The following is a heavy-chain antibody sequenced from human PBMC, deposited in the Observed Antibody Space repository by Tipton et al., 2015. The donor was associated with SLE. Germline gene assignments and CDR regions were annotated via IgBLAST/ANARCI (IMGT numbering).Heavy chain of an antibody. CDR2: ISYDGSNK. J-gene: IGHJ4*02. CDR1: GFTFSIYA. D-gene: IGHD2-2*02. CDR3: ASSLPYGGLFDY. V-gene: IGHV3-30*04. Sequence: RSLRLSCAASGFTFSIYAMHWVRQAPGKGLEWVAVISYDGSNKYYADSVKGRFTISRDNSKNTLCLQMNSLRAEDTAVYYCASSLPYGGLFDYWGQGTLVTASS.